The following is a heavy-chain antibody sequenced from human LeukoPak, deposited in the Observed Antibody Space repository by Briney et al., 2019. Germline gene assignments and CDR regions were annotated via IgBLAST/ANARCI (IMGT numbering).Heavy chain of an antibody. J-gene: IGHJ2*01. CDR1: GFTFSSYA. D-gene: IGHD3-16*02. V-gene: IGHV3-23*01. CDR3: AKALSSSFYYFDL. CDR2: ISGSGGST. Sequence: GGSLRLSCAASGFTFSSYAMSWVRQAPGKGLEWVSAISGSGGSTYYADSVKGRFTISRDNSKNTLYLQMNSLRAEDTAIYYCAKALSSSFYYFDLGGRGTLVTVSS.